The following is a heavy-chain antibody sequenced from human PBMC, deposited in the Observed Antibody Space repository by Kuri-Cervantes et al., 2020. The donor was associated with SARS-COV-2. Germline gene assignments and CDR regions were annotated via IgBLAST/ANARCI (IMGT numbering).Heavy chain of an antibody. CDR3: ARMRGSYGGYYYYGMDV. CDR2: IDRDDDK. V-gene: IGHV2-70*01. CDR1: GFSLSTSGVG. J-gene: IGHJ6*02. D-gene: IGHD3-16*01. Sequence: SGPTLVKPPQTLTLTCTFSGFSLSTSGVGVDWFRQPPGKALEWLALIDRDDDKYYSTSLKTRLTISKAASKNQVVLTMTNMDPVDTATYYCARMRGSYGGYYYYGMDVWGQGTTVTVSS.